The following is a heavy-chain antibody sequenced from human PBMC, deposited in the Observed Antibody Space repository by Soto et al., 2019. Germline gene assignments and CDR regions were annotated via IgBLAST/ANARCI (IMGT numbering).Heavy chain of an antibody. J-gene: IGHJ6*03. CDR3: ARGVILWFGELSRRGGYYYYMDV. CDR2: INDSGNI. Sequence: QVQLQQWGAGLLKPSETLSLTCAVYGGSFSGYQWTWIRQTPGKGLEWIGEINDSGNINYNPSLKGRVTILVDTAKKQISLKLSSVTAAATAVYYCARGVILWFGELSRRGGYYYYMDVWGKGTSVTVSS. V-gene: IGHV4-34*01. CDR1: GGSFSGYQ. D-gene: IGHD3-10*01.